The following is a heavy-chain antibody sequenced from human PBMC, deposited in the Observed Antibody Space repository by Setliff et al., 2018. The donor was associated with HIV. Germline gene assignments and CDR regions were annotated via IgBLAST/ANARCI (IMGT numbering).Heavy chain of an antibody. CDR3: ARLTTTYYYDSSAYYHPV. CDR2: INHSGST. V-gene: IGHV4-34*01. CDR1: GGSFSGYY. Sequence: SETLSLTCAVYGGSFSGYYWSWIRQPPGKGLEWIGEINHSGSTNYNPSLKSRVTISVDTSKNQSSLKLSSVTAADTAVFYCARLTTTYYYDSSAYYHPVWGQGTLVTV. D-gene: IGHD3-22*01. J-gene: IGHJ4*02.